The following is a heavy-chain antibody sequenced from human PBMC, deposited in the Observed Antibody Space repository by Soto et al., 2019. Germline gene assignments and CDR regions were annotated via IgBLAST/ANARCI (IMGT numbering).Heavy chain of an antibody. D-gene: IGHD3-10*01. J-gene: IGHJ4*02. Sequence: GGSLRLSCAASGFNFNNYSMHWVRQAPGKGLEWVSAISGSGGSTYYADSVKGRFTISRDNSKNTLYLQMNSLRAEDTAVYYCVLWPPYYFDYWGQGTLVTVSS. CDR2: ISGSGGST. CDR3: VLWPPYYFDY. V-gene: IGHV3-23*01. CDR1: GFNFNNYS.